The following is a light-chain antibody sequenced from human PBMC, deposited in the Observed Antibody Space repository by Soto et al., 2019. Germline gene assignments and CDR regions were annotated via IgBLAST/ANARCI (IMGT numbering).Light chain of an antibody. CDR3: QQYGSSPQT. Sequence: ENVLTQSPGTLSLSPGETATLSCRASQSVSSSYLAWYQQKPGQAPRLLLYGASNRATGIPDRFSGSGSGTDFSLTISRLEPEEFAVYYCQQYGSSPQTFGQGTKVEIK. V-gene: IGKV3-20*01. CDR1: QSVSSSY. J-gene: IGKJ1*01. CDR2: GAS.